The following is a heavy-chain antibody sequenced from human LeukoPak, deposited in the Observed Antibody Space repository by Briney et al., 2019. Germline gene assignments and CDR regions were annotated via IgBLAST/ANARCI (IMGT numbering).Heavy chain of an antibody. CDR3: ARSLDYYYYGMDV. V-gene: IGHV5-51*01. CDR2: IFPGDSDT. Sequence: GGSLKISCKGSGYSFTSYWIGWVRQMPGKGLEWMGIIFPGDSDTKYSPSFQGQVTISADKSISTAYLQWSSLKASDTAMYYCARSLDYYYYGMDVWGQGTTVTVSS. J-gene: IGHJ6*02. CDR1: GYSFTSYW.